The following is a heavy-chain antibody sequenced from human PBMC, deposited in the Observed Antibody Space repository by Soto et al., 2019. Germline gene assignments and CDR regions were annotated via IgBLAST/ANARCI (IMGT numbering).Heavy chain of an antibody. CDR1: GASINDFY. CDR2: MYYSETT. D-gene: IGHD6-13*01. J-gene: IGHJ5*02. CDR3: ARANSSTWYKLEYKWFDP. V-gene: IGHV4-59*01. Sequence: NPSETLSLTCTVSGASINDFYWSWIRQTPGKGLEWVGFMYYSETTKYNPSLKGRVNMSLDTSKNQVSLHLKSVTAADTALYYCARANSSTWYKLEYKWFDPWGQGTQVTVS.